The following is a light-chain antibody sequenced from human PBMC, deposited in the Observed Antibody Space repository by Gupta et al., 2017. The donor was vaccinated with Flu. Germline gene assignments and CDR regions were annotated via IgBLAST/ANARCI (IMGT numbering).Light chain of an antibody. CDR1: NIGTRS. CDR3: PLWDRDTDPPL. Sequence: GQTARISCGGNNIGTRSVHWYQQKPGQAPVMVVYDDSDRPSGLPERFSGSNSVNTATLTISRVEGGDEADSSCPLWDRDTDPPLFGRGTKLT. J-gene: IGLJ3*02. CDR2: DDS. V-gene: IGLV3-21*02.